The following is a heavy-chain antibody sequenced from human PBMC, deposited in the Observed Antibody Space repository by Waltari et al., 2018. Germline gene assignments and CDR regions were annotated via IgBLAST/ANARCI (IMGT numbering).Heavy chain of an antibody. CDR2: IYWNDDK. Sequence: QITLKESGPTLVKPTQTLTLTCTFSGFSLSTSGVGVGWIRQPPGKALEWLALIYWNDDKRYSPSLKSRLTITKDTSKNQVVLTMTNMDPVDTATYYCALQIVVVPAAADNWFDPWGQGTLVTVSS. CDR1: GFSLSTSGVG. J-gene: IGHJ5*02. CDR3: ALQIVVVPAAADNWFDP. V-gene: IGHV2-5*01. D-gene: IGHD2-2*01.